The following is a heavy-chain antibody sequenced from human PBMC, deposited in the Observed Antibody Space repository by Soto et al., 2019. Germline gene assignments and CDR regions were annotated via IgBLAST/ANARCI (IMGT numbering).Heavy chain of an antibody. CDR1: GYTFTSYG. Sequence: ASVKVSCKASGYTFTSYGISWVRQATGQGLEWMGWMNPNSGNTGYAQKFQGRVTMTRNTSISTAYIELSSLRSDDTAVYYCARDLWPSGATAADYWGQGTLVTVSS. J-gene: IGHJ4*02. CDR2: MNPNSGNT. D-gene: IGHD5-12*01. V-gene: IGHV1-8*02. CDR3: ARDLWPSGATAADY.